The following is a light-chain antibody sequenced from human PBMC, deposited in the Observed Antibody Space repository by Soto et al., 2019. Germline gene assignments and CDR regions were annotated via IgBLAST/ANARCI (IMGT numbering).Light chain of an antibody. CDR3: SSYTSSSTYV. CDR1: SSDVGGYNY. Sequence: QSALTQPASVSGSPGQSITSSCTGNSSDVGGYNYVSWYQQHPGKAPKLMIYDVSNRPSGVSNRFSGSKSGNTASLTISGLQAEDEADYYCSSYTSSSTYVFGTGTKVTVL. CDR2: DVS. V-gene: IGLV2-14*01. J-gene: IGLJ1*01.